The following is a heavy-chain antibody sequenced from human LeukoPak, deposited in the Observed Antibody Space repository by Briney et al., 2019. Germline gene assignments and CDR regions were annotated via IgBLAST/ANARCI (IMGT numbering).Heavy chain of an antibody. Sequence: SESLSLTCAVYGGSFSGYYWSWIRQPPGKGLEWIGEINHSGSTNYNPSLKSRVTISVDTSKNQFSLKLSSVTAADTAVYYCARGRGNSPWDYWGRGTLVTVSS. V-gene: IGHV4-34*01. D-gene: IGHD4-23*01. CDR2: INHSGST. J-gene: IGHJ4*02. CDR1: GGSFSGYY. CDR3: ARGRGNSPWDY.